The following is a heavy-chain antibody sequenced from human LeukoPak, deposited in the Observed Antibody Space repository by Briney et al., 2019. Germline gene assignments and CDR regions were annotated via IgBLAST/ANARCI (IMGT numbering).Heavy chain of an antibody. Sequence: PGGSLRLSCAASGFTFSSYWMSWVRQAPGKGLEWVAVISYDGSNKYYADSVKGRFTISRDNSKNTLYLQMNSLRAEDTAVYYCARDITPMGDYSNYWGQGTLVTVSS. J-gene: IGHJ4*02. CDR1: GFTFSSYW. CDR3: ARDITPMGDYSNY. V-gene: IGHV3-30-3*01. CDR2: ISYDGSNK. D-gene: IGHD4-11*01.